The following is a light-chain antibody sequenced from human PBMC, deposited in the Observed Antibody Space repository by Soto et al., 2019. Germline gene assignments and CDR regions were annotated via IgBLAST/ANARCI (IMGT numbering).Light chain of an antibody. CDR1: QTISSW. CDR3: LQDYRYPPWT. CDR2: DAS. J-gene: IGKJ1*01. V-gene: IGKV1-5*01. Sequence: QMTQSPPPLPASLGDRVTIPCGASQTISSWLAWYQQKPGKAPDLLIYDASRLAGGVPSRFSGSESGTEFTITIGSLQPDDFATYYCLQDYRYPPWTFGQGTKVDI.